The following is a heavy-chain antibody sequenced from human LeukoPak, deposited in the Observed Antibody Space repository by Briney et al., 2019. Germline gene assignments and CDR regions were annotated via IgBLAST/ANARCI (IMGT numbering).Heavy chain of an antibody. CDR1: GFTFSSYW. V-gene: IGHV3-7*01. J-gene: IGHJ3*02. Sequence: GGSLRLSCAASGFTFSSYWMSWVRQAPGKGLEWVANIKQDGSEKYYVDSVKGRFTISRDNAKNSLYLQMSSLRAEDTAVYYCARDGDSSGYYIAFDIWGQGTMVTVSS. CDR2: IKQDGSEK. CDR3: ARDGDSSGYYIAFDI. D-gene: IGHD3-22*01.